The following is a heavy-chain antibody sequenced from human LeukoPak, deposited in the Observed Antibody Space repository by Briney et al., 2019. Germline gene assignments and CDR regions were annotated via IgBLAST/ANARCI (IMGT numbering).Heavy chain of an antibody. D-gene: IGHD3-10*01. CDR2: INPNSGGT. Sequence: ASVKVSCKASGYTFTGYYMHWVRQAPGQGLEWMGWINPNSGGTNYAQKFQGRVTMTRDTSISTAYMELCRLRSDDAAVYYCARDRLTMVRGVTNNWFDPWGQGTLVTVSS. V-gene: IGHV1-2*02. CDR1: GYTFTGYY. CDR3: ARDRLTMVRGVTNNWFDP. J-gene: IGHJ5*02.